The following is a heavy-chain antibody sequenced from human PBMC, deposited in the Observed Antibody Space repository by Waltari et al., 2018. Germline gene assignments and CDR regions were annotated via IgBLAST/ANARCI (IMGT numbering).Heavy chain of an antibody. V-gene: IGHV3-11*06. CDR3: ARGRDDYNPQPFDF. J-gene: IGHJ4*02. CDR2: ISSTSRYT. D-gene: IGHD4-4*01. Sequence: QVQLVESGGGMVKAGGSLRLSCAASGFTSSAHYMSWIRQAPGKGLEWVSFISSTSRYTNTADSVKGRFTISRDNAKKSVFLQMNNLRAEDTAVYYCARGRDDYNPQPFDFWGQGIPVTVSS. CDR1: GFTSSAHY.